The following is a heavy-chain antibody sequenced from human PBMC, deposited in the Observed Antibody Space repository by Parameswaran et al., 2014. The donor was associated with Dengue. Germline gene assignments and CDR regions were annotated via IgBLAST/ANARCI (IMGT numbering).Heavy chain of an antibody. CDR2: INPSGGST. J-gene: IGHJ3*02. CDR3: ARPNNIGTYYYDSSVAFDI. V-gene: IGHV1-46*01. Sequence: WVRQAPGQGLEWMGIINPSGGSTSYAQKFQGRVTMTRDTSTSTVYMELSSLRSEDTAVYYCARPNNIGTYYYDSSVAFDIWGQGTMVTVSS. D-gene: IGHD3-22*01.